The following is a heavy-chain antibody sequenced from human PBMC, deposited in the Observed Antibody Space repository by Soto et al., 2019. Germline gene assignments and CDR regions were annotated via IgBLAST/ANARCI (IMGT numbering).Heavy chain of an antibody. J-gene: IGHJ3*02. CDR1: GFTFHGST. D-gene: IGHD1-26*01. V-gene: IGHV3-73*01. CDR3: AKDFMGAWNAFDI. CDR2: ISIKPNNYAT. Sequence: GESLKISCVGSGFTFHGSTMHWVRQASGKGLEWIGLISIKPNNYATVYAASVTGRFTISRDDSNNTAYLQMNSLRAEDTAIYYCAKDFMGAWNAFDIWGQGTMVTVSS.